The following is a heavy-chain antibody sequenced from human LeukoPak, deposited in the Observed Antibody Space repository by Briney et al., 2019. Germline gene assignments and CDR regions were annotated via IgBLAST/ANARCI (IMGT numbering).Heavy chain of an antibody. D-gene: IGHD3-3*01. V-gene: IGHV3-53*04. J-gene: IGHJ6*02. CDR3: ARMYFDFWRNISGSRYGMDV. CDR1: GFTVSNKY. CDR2: IYSGAGT. Sequence: GGSLRLACAASGFTVSNKYMTWVRQAPGKGLEWVSVIYSGAGTDYADSVKGRFTISRHNSKNTLYLQMNSLRTEDTAVYYCARMYFDFWRNISGSRYGMDVWGQGTTVTVSS.